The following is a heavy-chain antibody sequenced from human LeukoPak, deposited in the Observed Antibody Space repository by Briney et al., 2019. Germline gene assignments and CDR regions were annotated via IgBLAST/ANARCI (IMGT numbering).Heavy chain of an antibody. CDR1: GYTFTDYY. J-gene: IGHJ4*02. Sequence: ASVKVSCKGSGYTFTDYYMHWVRQAPGQGLEWMGWIYPNRGGTNYAQKFQGRVTMTRDTSINTAYMELSRLRSDDTAVYYCARAYDGSGNLDYWGQGTLVTASS. CDR3: ARAYDGSGNLDY. CDR2: IYPNRGGT. D-gene: IGHD3-22*01. V-gene: IGHV1-2*02.